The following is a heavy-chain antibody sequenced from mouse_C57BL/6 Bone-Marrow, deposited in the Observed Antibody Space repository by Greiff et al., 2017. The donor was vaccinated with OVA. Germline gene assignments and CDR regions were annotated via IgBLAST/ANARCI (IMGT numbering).Heavy chain of an antibody. CDR1: GYTFTSYW. Sequence: QVQLKESGAELVMPGASVKLSCKASGYTFTSYWMHWVKQRPGQGLEWIGEIDPSDSYTNYNQKFKGKSTLTVDKSSSTAYMQLSSLTSEDSAVYYCARSPYCDYWGQGTTLTVSS. J-gene: IGHJ2*01. V-gene: IGHV1-69*01. CDR3: ARSPYCDY. CDR2: IDPSDSYT.